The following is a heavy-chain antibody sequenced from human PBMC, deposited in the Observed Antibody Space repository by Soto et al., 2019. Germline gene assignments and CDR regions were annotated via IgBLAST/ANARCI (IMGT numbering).Heavy chain of an antibody. CDR1: GFTFRSFT. V-gene: IGHV3-21*01. D-gene: IGHD6-13*01. J-gene: IGHJ5*02. CDR3: TRDASRDSSARGWFDP. Sequence: PGGSLRLSCAASGFTFRSFTMNWVRQAPGKGLEWVSTISSNSAYIYYTDALGSRFTISRDNAKNSLHLQMNSLRAEDTAVYYCTRDASRDSSARGWFDPWGPGTLVTVSS. CDR2: ISSNSAYI.